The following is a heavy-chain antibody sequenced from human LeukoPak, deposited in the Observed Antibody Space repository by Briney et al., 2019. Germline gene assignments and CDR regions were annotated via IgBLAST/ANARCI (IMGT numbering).Heavy chain of an antibody. D-gene: IGHD6-13*01. CDR3: ARVELAAADPYYFDY. CDR1: GGSISSGGYY. V-gene: IGHV4-30-2*01. J-gene: IGHJ4*02. Sequence: SETLSLTCTVSGGSISSGGYYWSWIRQPPGKGLEWIGYIYHSGSTYYNPSLKSRVTISVDRSKNQFSLKLSSVTAADTAVYYCARVELAAADPYYFDYWGQGTLVTVSS. CDR2: IYHSGST.